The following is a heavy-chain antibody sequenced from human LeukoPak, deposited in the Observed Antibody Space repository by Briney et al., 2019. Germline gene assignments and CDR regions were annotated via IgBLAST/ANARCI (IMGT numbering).Heavy chain of an antibody. J-gene: IGHJ4*02. CDR3: ASHVWVLWFGEFHDY. CDR1: GGSISSSSYY. Sequence: SETLSLTCTVSGGSISSSSYYWGWIRQPPGKGLEWIGSIYYSGSTYYNPSLKSRVTISVDTSKNQFSLKLSSVTAADTAVYYCASHVWVLWFGEFHDYWGQGTLVTVSS. D-gene: IGHD3-10*01. CDR2: IYYSGST. V-gene: IGHV4-39*07.